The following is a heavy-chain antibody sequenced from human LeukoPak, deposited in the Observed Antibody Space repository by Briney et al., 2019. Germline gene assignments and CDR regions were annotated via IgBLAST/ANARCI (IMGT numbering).Heavy chain of an antibody. CDR2: TYYRSKWYN. V-gene: IGHV6-1*01. Sequence: SQTLSLTCAISGDSVSSNSAAWNWIRQSPSRGLEWLGRTYYRSKWYNDYAVSVKSRITINPDTSKNQFSLKLSSVTAADTAVYYCARFSSPPGDSGSCGFDYWGQGTLVTVSS. CDR1: GDSVSSNSAA. D-gene: IGHD1-26*01. CDR3: ARFSSPPGDSGSCGFDY. J-gene: IGHJ4*02.